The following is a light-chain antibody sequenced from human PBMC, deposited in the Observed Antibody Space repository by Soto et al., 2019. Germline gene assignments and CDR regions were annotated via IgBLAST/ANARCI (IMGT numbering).Light chain of an antibody. J-gene: IGLJ1*01. CDR3: QSYDSRLSGYV. Sequence: QSVLTQPPSVSGAPGQRVTISCTGSSSNIGAGFDVHWYLQLPGAAPKLLIYTNDNRPSGVPDRFSASKSGTSASLAITDLQAEDEADYYCQSYDSRLSGYVFGTGTKVT. CDR2: TND. V-gene: IGLV1-40*01. CDR1: SSNIGAGFD.